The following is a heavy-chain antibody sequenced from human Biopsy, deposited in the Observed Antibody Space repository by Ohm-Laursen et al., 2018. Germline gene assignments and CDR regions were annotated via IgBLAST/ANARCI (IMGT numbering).Heavy chain of an antibody. CDR1: GYTFTDYS. CDR2: VNPNSGAT. CDR3: ARDRMVTIITLVRADTFDI. J-gene: IGHJ3*02. D-gene: IGHD3-10*01. V-gene: IGHV1-2*02. Sequence: GASVKVSCKASGYTFTDYSPHWVRQAPGQGLEWMEWVNPNSGATNCAQKFQGRVTMTSDTSISTAYIELRRLISDDTAVYFCARDRMVTIITLVRADTFDIWGQGTLVSVSS.